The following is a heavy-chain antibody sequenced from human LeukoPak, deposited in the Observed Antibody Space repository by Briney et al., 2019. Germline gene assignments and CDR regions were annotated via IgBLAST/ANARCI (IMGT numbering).Heavy chain of an antibody. J-gene: IGHJ4*02. Sequence: SVKVSCKASGGTFSSYAISWVRQAPGQGLEWMGGIIPIFGTANYAQKFQGRVTITADESTSTAYMELSSLRSDDTAVYYCARNTGHRLVGTTNYFDYWGQGTLVTVSS. CDR2: IIPIFGTA. D-gene: IGHD1-26*01. CDR1: GGTFSSYA. CDR3: ARNTGHRLVGTTNYFDY. V-gene: IGHV1-69*13.